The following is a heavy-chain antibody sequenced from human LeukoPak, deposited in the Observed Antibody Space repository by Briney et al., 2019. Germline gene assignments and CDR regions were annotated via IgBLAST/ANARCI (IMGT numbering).Heavy chain of an antibody. CDR2: IKFHGHET. V-gene: IGHV3-30*02. Sequence: KAGGSLRLSCVASGFNFNNYDLHWVRQAPGKGLEWVAFIKFHGHETFYADSVKGRFTISRDNSRNTLYLQMNSLKPEDTAVYYCASSNEFYYDTSTYVDYWGQGTLVTVSS. D-gene: IGHD3-22*01. CDR1: GFNFNNYD. J-gene: IGHJ4*02. CDR3: ASSNEFYYDTSTYVDY.